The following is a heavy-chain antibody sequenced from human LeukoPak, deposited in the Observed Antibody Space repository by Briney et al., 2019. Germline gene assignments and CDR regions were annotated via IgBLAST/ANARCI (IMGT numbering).Heavy chain of an antibody. D-gene: IGHD1-26*01. CDR2: IKSDGSAY. CDR3: ARVNTEATGAFDS. V-gene: IGHV3-7*01. J-gene: IGHJ4*02. CDR1: GFTFSSFW. Sequence: PGGSLRLSCAASGFTFSSFWMSWVRQAPGKGLEWVASIKSDGSAYQYLDSVKGRFTNSRDNAKNSLYLQMNSLRAEDTAVYYCARVNTEATGAFDSWGQGTLVTVSS.